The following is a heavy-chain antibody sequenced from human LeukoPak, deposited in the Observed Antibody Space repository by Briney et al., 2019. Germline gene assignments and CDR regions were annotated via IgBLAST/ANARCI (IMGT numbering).Heavy chain of an antibody. V-gene: IGHV4-34*01. CDR1: GGSFSGYY. Sequence: SETLSLTCAVYGGSFSGYYWSWIRQPPGKGRGWIGEINSSGSTNYNPSLKSRVTISVDTSKNQFSLKLSSVTAADTAVYYCARGLDYGGNSGQAFDYWGQGTLVTVSS. J-gene: IGHJ4*02. D-gene: IGHD4-23*01. CDR3: ARGLDYGGNSGQAFDY. CDR2: INSSGST.